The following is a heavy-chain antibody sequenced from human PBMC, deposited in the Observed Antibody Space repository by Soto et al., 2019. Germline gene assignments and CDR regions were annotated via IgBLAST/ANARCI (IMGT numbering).Heavy chain of an antibody. J-gene: IGHJ5*02. CDR1: GYTFTSHS. Sequence: QVQLVQSGGEVKKPGASVKVSCKASGYTFTSHSISWVRRAPGEGLEWVGWISGYNGYTNYAQNFKGRVTMTTDASTSTAYMERRGLRPADTAVYYCARVGYYYGSGSYLFDPWGQGTLVTVSS. D-gene: IGHD3-10*01. V-gene: IGHV1-18*01. CDR3: ARVGYYYGSGSYLFDP. CDR2: ISGYNGYT.